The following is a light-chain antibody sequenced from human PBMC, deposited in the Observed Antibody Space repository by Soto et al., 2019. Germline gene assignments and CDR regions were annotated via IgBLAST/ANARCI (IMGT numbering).Light chain of an antibody. CDR2: EVS. Sequence: QSVLTQPPYASGSPGQSVTISCPGTSSDVGGYNYVSWYQQHPGKAPKLLTPEVSKRPSGVPDRFSGSKCGNTASLTVSGVQAEDEADYYCSSYAGSNLWVFGGGTKVNVL. CDR1: SSDVGGYNY. J-gene: IGLJ3*02. V-gene: IGLV2-8*01. CDR3: SSYAGSNLWV.